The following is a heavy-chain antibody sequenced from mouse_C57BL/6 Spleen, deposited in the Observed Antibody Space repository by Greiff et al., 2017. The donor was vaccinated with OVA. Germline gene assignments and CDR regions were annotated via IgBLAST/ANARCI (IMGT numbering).Heavy chain of an antibody. CDR2: IRLKSDNYAT. V-gene: IGHV6-3*01. CDR1: GFTFSNYW. Sequence: DVMLVESGGGLVQPGGSMKLSCVASGFTFSNYWMNWVRQSPEKGLEWVAQIRLKSDNYATHYAESVKGRFTISRDDSKSSVYLQMNNLRAEDTGIYYCTPYYYGCDYWGQGTTLTVSS. D-gene: IGHD1-1*01. CDR3: TPYYYGCDY. J-gene: IGHJ2*01.